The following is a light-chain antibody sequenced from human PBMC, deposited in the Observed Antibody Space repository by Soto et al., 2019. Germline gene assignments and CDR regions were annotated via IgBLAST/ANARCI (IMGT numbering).Light chain of an antibody. CDR2: GAS. Sequence: EIVMMQSPATLSVSPGERVTLSCRASQSVSSSLAWYQQKSGQAPRLLIYGASTRATGIPARFSGSGSGTEFTLTISSLQSEDFAINYCQQYNNWPPVTFGQGTRLEIK. CDR3: QQYNNWPPVT. CDR1: QSVSSS. V-gene: IGKV3-15*01. J-gene: IGKJ5*01.